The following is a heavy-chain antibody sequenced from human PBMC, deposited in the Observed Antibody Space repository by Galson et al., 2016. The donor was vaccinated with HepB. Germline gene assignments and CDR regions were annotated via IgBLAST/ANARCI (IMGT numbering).Heavy chain of an antibody. J-gene: IGHJ3*02. CDR1: GFSVSSNY. V-gene: IGHV3-53*01. CDR3: AREAIAAAGTHDAFDI. D-gene: IGHD6-13*01. CDR2: IYSGGST. Sequence: LRLSCAASGFSVSSNYIIWVRQAPGKGLEWVSAIYSGGSTYYADAVKGHFTVSRDNPKNTVYLQMNSLRAEDTAVYYCAREAIAAAGTHDAFDIWGQGTMVTVSS.